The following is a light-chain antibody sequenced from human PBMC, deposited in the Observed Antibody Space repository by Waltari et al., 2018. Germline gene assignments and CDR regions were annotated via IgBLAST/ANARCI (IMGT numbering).Light chain of an antibody. CDR1: SSDVGGYNY. CDR3: SSYAGRDILV. J-gene: IGLJ2*01. V-gene: IGLV2-8*01. CDR2: EVY. Sequence: QSALTQPPSASGSPGQSVAISCTGTSSDVGGYNYVSRYQQHPGKAPRLMIYEVYKRPSGVPDRFSGSKSGNTASLTVSGLQAEDEADYYCSSYAGRDILVFGGGTRLTVL.